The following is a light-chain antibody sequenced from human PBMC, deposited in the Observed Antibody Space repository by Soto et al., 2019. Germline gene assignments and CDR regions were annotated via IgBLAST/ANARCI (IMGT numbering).Light chain of an antibody. CDR2: TAS. CDR1: QGIRND. Sequence: AIQMTQSPSSLSASVGDRVTITCRASQGIRNDLAWYQRKPGKAPKLLIYTASSLQNGVPPRFSGSGSDTVFTLTIDSLQPEDFATYYCLQDFSFPLTFGGGTKVEI. CDR3: LQDFSFPLT. V-gene: IGKV1-6*01. J-gene: IGKJ4*01.